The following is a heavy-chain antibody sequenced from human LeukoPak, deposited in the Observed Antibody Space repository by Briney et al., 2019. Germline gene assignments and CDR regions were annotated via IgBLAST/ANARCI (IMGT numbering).Heavy chain of an antibody. CDR2: INPNCGGT. V-gene: IGHV1-2*02. Sequence: ASVKVSCKASGGTFSSYAISWVRQAPGQGLEWMGGINPNCGGTKYVQNFQGRVTMTRDTSISTAYMELSGLRSDDTAVYYCARGPAYSQYCANGVCYFLDHWGQGALVTVSS. J-gene: IGHJ4*02. CDR3: ARGPAYSQYCANGVCYFLDH. D-gene: IGHD2-8*01. CDR1: GGTFSSYA.